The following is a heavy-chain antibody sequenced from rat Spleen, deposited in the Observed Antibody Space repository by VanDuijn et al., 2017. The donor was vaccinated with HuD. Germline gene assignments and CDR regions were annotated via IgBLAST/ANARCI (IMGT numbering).Heavy chain of an antibody. CDR1: GFTFNKYW. CDR2: ITSAGDTT. CDR3: TRENWVLDY. J-gene: IGHJ2*01. Sequence: EVQLVESGGGLVQPGRSLKISCVVSGFTFNKYWMTWIRQAPGKGLEWIATITSAGDTTYYPDSLKGRFTISRDNAKSTLYLQMNSLRSEDTATYYCTRENWVLDYWGQGVMVTVSS. V-gene: IGHV5-31*01. D-gene: IGHD5-1*01.